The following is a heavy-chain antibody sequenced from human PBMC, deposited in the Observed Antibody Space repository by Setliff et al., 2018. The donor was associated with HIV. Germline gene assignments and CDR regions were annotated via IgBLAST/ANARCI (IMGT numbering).Heavy chain of an antibody. J-gene: IGHJ4*02. CDR1: GYSISSGYY. CDR2: IYHSGST. Sequence: TLSLTCAVSGYSISSGYYWGWIRQPPGKGPEWIGSIYHSGSTYYSPSLMSRVTISVDTSKNQFSLNLSSVTAADTAVYYCARHAWFGELLGYYFDYWGQGKMVTVSS. V-gene: IGHV4-38-2*01. D-gene: IGHD3-10*01. CDR3: ARHAWFGELLGYYFDY.